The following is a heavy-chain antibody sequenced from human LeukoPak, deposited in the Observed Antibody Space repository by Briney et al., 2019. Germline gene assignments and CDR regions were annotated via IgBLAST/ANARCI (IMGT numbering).Heavy chain of an antibody. Sequence: GGSLRLSCAAYGVTSSDYTMNWVRQAPGKGLEWVSGISVSDDTTYYADSVKGRVTMSRDNSHNMLYFQMNSLRAEDTAVYYCAQDRFCSSTNCPYDQWGQGTLVTVSS. D-gene: IGHD2-2*01. J-gene: IGHJ5*02. V-gene: IGHV3-23*01. CDR3: AQDRFCSSTNCPYDQ. CDR2: ISVSDDTT. CDR1: GVTSSDYT.